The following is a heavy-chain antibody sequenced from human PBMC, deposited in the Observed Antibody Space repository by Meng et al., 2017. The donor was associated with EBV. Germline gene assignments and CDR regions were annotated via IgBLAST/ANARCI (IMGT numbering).Heavy chain of an antibody. D-gene: IGHD3-10*01. Sequence: QVPLVQSAAEVKKPWSSVKVSCKTSGGPFRYYAISWVRQAPGQGLEWLGGFLPRLGAPNYAQKFHGRVKITADESTSTHYMDLSSLRSEDTAIYYCASESGRGYTPDYWGQGTLVTVSS. CDR3: ASESGRGYTPDY. J-gene: IGHJ4*02. CDR2: FLPRLGAP. V-gene: IGHV1-69*01. CDR1: GGPFRYYA.